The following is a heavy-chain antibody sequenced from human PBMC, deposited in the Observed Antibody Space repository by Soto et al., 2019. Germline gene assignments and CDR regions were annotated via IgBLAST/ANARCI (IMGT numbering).Heavy chain of an antibody. D-gene: IGHD1-26*01. CDR3: ARAGSGSYPFDY. J-gene: IGHJ4*02. V-gene: IGHV1-8*01. CDR1: GYTFTSYD. Sequence: QVQLVQSGAEVKQPGASVKVSCKASGYTFTSYDINWVRQATGQGLEWMGWMNPNSGNTGYAQKFKGRVTMTRNTSISTAYIELSSLRSEDTAVYYCARAGSGSYPFDYWGQGTLVTVSS. CDR2: MNPNSGNT.